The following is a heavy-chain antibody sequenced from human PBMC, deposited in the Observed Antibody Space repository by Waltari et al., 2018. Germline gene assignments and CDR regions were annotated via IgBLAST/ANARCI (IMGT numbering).Heavy chain of an antibody. CDR1: GYSFTSYW. V-gene: IGHV5-51*03. CDR2: IYPGDSDT. D-gene: IGHD2-15*01. Sequence: EVQLVQSGAEVKKPGESLKISCKGSGYSFTSYWIGWVRQMPGKGLEWMGIIYPGDSDTRYSPSFQGQVTISADKSISTAYLQWSSLKASDTAMYYCARFDARAGGIVVVVAATDDAFDIWGQGTMVTVSS. J-gene: IGHJ3*02. CDR3: ARFDARAGGIVVVVAATDDAFDI.